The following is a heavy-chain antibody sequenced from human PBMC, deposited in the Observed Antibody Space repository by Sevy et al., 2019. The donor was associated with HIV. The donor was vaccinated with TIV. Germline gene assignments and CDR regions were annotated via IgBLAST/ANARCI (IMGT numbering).Heavy chain of an antibody. J-gene: IGHJ3*02. CDR2: INSDGNYR. Sequence: GGSLRLSCAASGFTFSTYWMHWVRQAPGKGLVWVSRINSDGNYRSYVESVEGRFTISRDNAQNTLFLQMSSLRVEDTAVYYCASESRGSLEGFDIWGQGTMVTVSS. D-gene: IGHD1-26*01. V-gene: IGHV3-74*01. CDR3: ASESRGSLEGFDI. CDR1: GFTFSTYW.